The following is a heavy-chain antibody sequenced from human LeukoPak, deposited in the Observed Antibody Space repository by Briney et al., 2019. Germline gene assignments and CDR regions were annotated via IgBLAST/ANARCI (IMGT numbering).Heavy chain of an antibody. CDR3: ARDRVAARQIDY. CDR1: GFTVSSNY. CDR2: IYSGGST. V-gene: IGHV3-53*01. J-gene: IGHJ4*02. D-gene: IGHD6-6*01. Sequence: GGSLRLSCAASGFTVSSNYMSWVRQAPGKGLEWVSVIYSGGSTYYADSVKGRFTISRDNSKNTLYLQMNSLRAEDTAVYYCARDRVAARQIDYWGQGTLVTVSS.